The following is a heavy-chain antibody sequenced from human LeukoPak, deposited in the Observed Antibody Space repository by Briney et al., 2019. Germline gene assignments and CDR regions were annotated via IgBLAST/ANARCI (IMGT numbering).Heavy chain of an antibody. CDR2: IYYSGSA. Sequence: SETLSLTCTVTGGSISSYYWSWIRQPPGKGLEWIGYIYYSGSANYNPSLKSRVTISVDTSKNQFSLKLSSVTAADTAVYYCARTGGVILFGELSGFDYWGQGTLVTVSS. D-gene: IGHD3-10*01. V-gene: IGHV4-59*01. CDR1: GGSISSYY. J-gene: IGHJ4*02. CDR3: ARTGGVILFGELSGFDY.